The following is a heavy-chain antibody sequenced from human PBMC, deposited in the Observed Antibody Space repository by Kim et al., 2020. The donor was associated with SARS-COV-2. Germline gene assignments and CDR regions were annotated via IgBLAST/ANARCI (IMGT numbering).Heavy chain of an antibody. CDR3: ARASTVTTRERWFDP. CDR2: INHSGST. D-gene: IGHD4-4*01. V-gene: IGHV4-34*01. Sequence: SETLSLTCAVYGGSFSGYYWSWIRQPPGKGLEWIGEINHSGSTNYNPSLKSRVTISVDTSKNQFSLKLSSVTAADTAVYYCARASTVTTRERWFDPWGQGTLVTVSS. J-gene: IGHJ5*02. CDR1: GGSFSGYY.